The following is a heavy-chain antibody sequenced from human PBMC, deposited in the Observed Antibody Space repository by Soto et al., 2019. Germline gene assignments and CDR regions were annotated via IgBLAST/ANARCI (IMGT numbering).Heavy chain of an antibody. J-gene: IGHJ6*03. D-gene: IGHD2-2*01. CDR3: ARVMGGYCSSTSCYGINYYYYIDV. CDR2: MNPNSGNT. Sequence: ASVKVSCKASGYTFTSYDINWVRQATGQGLEWMGWMNPNSGNTGYAQKFQGRVTMTRNTSISTAYMELSSLRSEDTAVYYCARVMGGYCSSTSCYGINYYYYIDVWGKGTTVTVSS. V-gene: IGHV1-8*01. CDR1: GYTFTSYD.